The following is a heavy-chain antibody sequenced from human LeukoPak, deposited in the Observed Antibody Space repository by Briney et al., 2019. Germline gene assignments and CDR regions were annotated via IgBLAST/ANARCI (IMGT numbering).Heavy chain of an antibody. V-gene: IGHV1-69*05. CDR2: IIPIFGTA. CDR1: GYTFTSYD. CDR3: ARGTIVVVPAAIGLRKEDWFDP. Sequence: SVKVSCKASGYTFTSYDISWVRQAPGQGLEWMGGIIPIFGTANYAQKFQGRVTITTDESTSTAYMELSSLRSEDTAVYYCARGTIVVVPAAIGLRKEDWFDPWGQGTLVTVSS. J-gene: IGHJ5*02. D-gene: IGHD2-2*01.